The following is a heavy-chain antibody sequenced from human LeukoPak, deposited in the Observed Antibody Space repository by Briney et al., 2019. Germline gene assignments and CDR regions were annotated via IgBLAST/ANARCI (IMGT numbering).Heavy chain of an antibody. CDR3: ARRRLRYFDWLEGDYYYYYLDV. D-gene: IGHD3-9*01. J-gene: IGHJ6*03. CDR1: GGSFSGYY. V-gene: IGHV4-34*01. Sequence: SETLSLTCAVYGGSFSGYYWSWIRQPPGKGLEWSGEINHSGSTSYNPSLKSRVTISVDTSKNQFSRKLSSVTAADTAVYYCARRRLRYFDWLEGDYYYYYLDVWGKGTTVTISS. CDR2: INHSGST.